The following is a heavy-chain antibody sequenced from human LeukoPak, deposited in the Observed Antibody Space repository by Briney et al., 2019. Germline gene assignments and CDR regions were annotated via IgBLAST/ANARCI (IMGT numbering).Heavy chain of an antibody. Sequence: PGGSLRLSCADSGFTFSRYWMHWVRQTPGKGLVWVSCISADGSVTRYADSVKGRFTISRDNTKCTLYLQMHSLRAEDTAVYYCATAGGDGSRMGFDPWGQGTLVTVSS. CDR3: ATAGGDGSRMGFDP. CDR1: GFTFSRYW. V-gene: IGHV3-74*01. CDR2: ISADGSVT. J-gene: IGHJ5*02. D-gene: IGHD2-15*01.